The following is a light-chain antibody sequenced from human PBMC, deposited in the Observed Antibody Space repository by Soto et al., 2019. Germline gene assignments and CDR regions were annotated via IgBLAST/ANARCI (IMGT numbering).Light chain of an antibody. CDR3: QQLNSYPPP. V-gene: IGKV1-9*01. CDR2: AAS. CDR1: QGISSD. Sequence: DIQLTQSPSFLSASVGHSVAITSRASQGISSDLAWYQQKPGKAPKLLIYAASTLQSGVPSRFSGSGSGTEFTLTISSLQPEDFATYYCQQLNSYPPPFGGGTKVDIK. J-gene: IGKJ4*01.